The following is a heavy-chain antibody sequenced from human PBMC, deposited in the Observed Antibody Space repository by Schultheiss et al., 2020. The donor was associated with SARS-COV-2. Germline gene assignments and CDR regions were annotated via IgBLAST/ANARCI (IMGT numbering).Heavy chain of an antibody. CDR3: ARKGRYFDL. Sequence: SETLSLTCAVYGGSFSGYYWSWIRQPPGKGLEWIGEINHSGSTNYNPSLKSRVTMSVDTSKNQFSLKLSSVTAADTAVYYCARKGRYFDLWGRGTLVTVSS. J-gene: IGHJ2*01. CDR1: GGSFSGYY. CDR2: INHSGST. V-gene: IGHV4-34*01.